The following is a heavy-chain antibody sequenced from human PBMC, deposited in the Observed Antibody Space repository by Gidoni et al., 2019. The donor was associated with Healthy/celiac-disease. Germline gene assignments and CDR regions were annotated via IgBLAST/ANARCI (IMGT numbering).Heavy chain of an antibody. CDR2: IIPIIGTT. J-gene: IGHJ4*02. V-gene: IGHV1-69*06. CDR3: AREDVDGEPRHFDY. Sequence: QAQLVQPGAEVKKPGSAVNVSCTASGCTFSSYATSWVRQAPGQGLEWMGGIIPIIGTTNYAQKFQGRVTITADKSTSTAYRELSSLRSEDTAVYYCAREDVDGEPRHFDYWGQGTLVTVSS. D-gene: IGHD3-10*02. CDR1: GCTFSSYA.